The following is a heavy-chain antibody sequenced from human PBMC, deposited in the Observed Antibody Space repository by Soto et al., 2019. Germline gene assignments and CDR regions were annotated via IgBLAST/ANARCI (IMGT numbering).Heavy chain of an antibody. V-gene: IGHV1-69*13. CDR2: IIPIFGTA. CDR3: ARGRTAYRGGDCYDAFDI. J-gene: IGHJ3*02. D-gene: IGHD2-21*02. CDR1: GGTFSSYA. Sequence: SVKVSCKASGGTFSSYAISWVRQAPGQGLEWMGGIIPIFGTANYAQKFQGRVTITADESTSTAYMELSSLRSEDTAVYYCARGRTAYRGGDCYDAFDIWGQGTMVTVSS.